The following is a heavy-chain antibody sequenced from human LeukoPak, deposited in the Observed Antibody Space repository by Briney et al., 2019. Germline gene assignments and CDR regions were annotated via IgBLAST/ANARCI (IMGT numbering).Heavy chain of an antibody. J-gene: IGHJ6*03. Sequence: SETLSLTCAVYGGSFSGHYWSRIRQPPGKGLEWIGEINHSGSTNYNPSLKSRVTISVDTSKNQFSLKLSSVTAADTAVYYCARQRSEYQLLIYYYYMDVWGKGTTVTVSS. CDR3: ARQRSEYQLLIYYYYMDV. CDR2: INHSGST. V-gene: IGHV4-34*01. CDR1: GGSFSGHY. D-gene: IGHD2-2*01.